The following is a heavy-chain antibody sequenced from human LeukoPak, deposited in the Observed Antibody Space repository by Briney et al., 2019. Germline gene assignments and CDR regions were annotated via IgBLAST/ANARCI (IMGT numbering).Heavy chain of an antibody. Sequence: GASLQISCKGSGYSFTTYWIGWVRQLPGKGLEWMGIICPRDSDTRYSPSFQGQVTISADKSISTAYLQWSSLEASDTAIYYCARHSFSSRWPSDAFDIWGQGTMVTVSS. J-gene: IGHJ3*02. V-gene: IGHV5-51*01. D-gene: IGHD6-13*01. CDR2: ICPRDSDT. CDR1: GYSFTTYW. CDR3: ARHSFSSRWPSDAFDI.